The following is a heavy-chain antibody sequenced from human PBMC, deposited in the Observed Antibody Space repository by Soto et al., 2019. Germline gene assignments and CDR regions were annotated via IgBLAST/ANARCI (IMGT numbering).Heavy chain of an antibody. J-gene: IGHJ4*02. CDR3: ARATEGSGYDYNY. CDR1: GGTFSSYA. V-gene: IGHV1-69*13. CDR2: IIPIFGTA. D-gene: IGHD5-12*01. Sequence: PVKVSCKASGGTFSSYAISWVRQAPGQGLEWMGGIIPIFGTANYAQKFQGRVTITADESTSTAYMELSSLRSEDTAVYYCARATEGSGYDYNYWGQGTLVTVSS.